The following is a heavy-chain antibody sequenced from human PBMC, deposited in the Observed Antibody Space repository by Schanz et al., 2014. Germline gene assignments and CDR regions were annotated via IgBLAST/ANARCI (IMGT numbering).Heavy chain of an antibody. V-gene: IGHV3-74*02. CDR1: GFTFSSHC. J-gene: IGHJ3*02. D-gene: IGHD4-17*01. CDR3: ARKMKLGVYGGKGHDSLDI. Sequence: EVQLVQSGGGLVQPGGSLRLSCAASGFTFSSHCMHWVRQDPGKGLVWVARINSVGSNTDYADSVTGRFTISRDNAKNTLYLQMNTLRAEDTAVYDCARKMKLGVYGGKGHDSLDIWGQGTMVTVSS. CDR2: INSVGSNT.